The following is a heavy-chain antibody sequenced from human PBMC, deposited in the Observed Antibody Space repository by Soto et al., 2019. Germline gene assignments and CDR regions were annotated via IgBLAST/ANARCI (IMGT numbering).Heavy chain of an antibody. J-gene: IGHJ5*02. Sequence: ASVKVSCKASGYTFTSYGISWVRQAPGQGLEWMGWISAYNGNTNYAQKLQGRVTMTTDTSTSTAYMELRSLRSDDTAVYYCARVIWGIVVVPAAIGRWFDPWGQGTLVTVSS. V-gene: IGHV1-18*01. CDR1: GYTFTSYG. CDR3: ARVIWGIVVVPAAIGRWFDP. CDR2: ISAYNGNT. D-gene: IGHD2-2*01.